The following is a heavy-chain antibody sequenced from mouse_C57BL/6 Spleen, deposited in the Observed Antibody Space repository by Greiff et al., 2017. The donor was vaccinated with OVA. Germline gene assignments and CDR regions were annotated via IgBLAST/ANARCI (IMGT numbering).Heavy chain of an antibody. Sequence: VKLQQPGAELVKPGASVKMSCKASGYTFTSYWITWVKQRPGQGLEWIGDIYPGSGSTNYNEKFKSKATLTVDTSSSTAYMQLSSLTSEDTAVYYCARSGYGSSSWFAYWGQGTLVTVSA. CDR1: GYTFTSYW. D-gene: IGHD1-1*01. CDR3: ARSGYGSSSWFAY. CDR2: IYPGSGST. J-gene: IGHJ3*01. V-gene: IGHV1-55*01.